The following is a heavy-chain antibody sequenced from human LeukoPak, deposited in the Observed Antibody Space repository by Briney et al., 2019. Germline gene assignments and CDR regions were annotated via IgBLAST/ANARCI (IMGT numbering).Heavy chain of an antibody. CDR3: VKDTYSSGWHTLYSFNC. Sequence: GRSLRLSCAASGFTFSSYAMHWVRQAPGKGLEWVAVISYDGSNKYYADSVKGRFTISRDNAKKSLYLQMNSLRAEDTALYYCVKDTYSSGWHTLYSFNCWGQGTLVTVSS. D-gene: IGHD6-19*01. J-gene: IGHJ4*02. V-gene: IGHV3-30-3*01. CDR2: ISYDGSNK. CDR1: GFTFSSYA.